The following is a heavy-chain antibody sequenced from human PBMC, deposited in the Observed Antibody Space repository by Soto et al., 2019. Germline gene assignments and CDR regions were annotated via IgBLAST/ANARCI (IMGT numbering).Heavy chain of an antibody. J-gene: IGHJ2*01. CDR1: GYTFSDYA. CDR2: ISASTRNT. D-gene: IGHD2-15*01. CDR3: VRCYCSVGSCYACWHFDL. Sequence: QVQLVQSGGEVKKPGASVKVSCQASGYTFSDYAISWVRQAPGQGLELMGRISASTRNTDQAQNFQGRVIMTLHTSTNTAYMELRSLRSDDTAVYYCVRCYCSVGSCYACWHFDLWGRGTLVTVSS. V-gene: IGHV1-18*01.